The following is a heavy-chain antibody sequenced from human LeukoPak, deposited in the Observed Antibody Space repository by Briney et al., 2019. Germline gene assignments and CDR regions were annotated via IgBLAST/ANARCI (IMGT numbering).Heavy chain of an antibody. CDR3: AREGGSSGYAGYFDY. D-gene: IGHD3-22*01. J-gene: IGHJ4*02. CDR1: GFTFSSYP. V-gene: IGHV3-30-3*01. Sequence: PGKSLRLSCTVSGFTFSSYPMHWVRQAPGKGLEWVAGIASDGSDKHYTDSVKGRLTISRDNSKNTLYLQMSSLRAEDTAVYYCAREGGSSGYAGYFDYWGQGTLLTVSS. CDR2: IASDGSDK.